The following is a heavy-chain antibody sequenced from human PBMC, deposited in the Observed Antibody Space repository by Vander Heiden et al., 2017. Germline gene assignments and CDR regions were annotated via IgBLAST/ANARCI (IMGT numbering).Heavy chain of an antibody. CDR1: GGTFSSYA. Sequence: ASGGTFSSYAVNWVRQAPGQGLEWMGGIVPSFGTTNYAQQFQGRVTITADKSTSTAYMELSSLRSEDTAVYYCAKDRKSSGYCSSDYWGQGTLVTVSS. J-gene: IGHJ4*01. V-gene: IGHV1-69*06. CDR3: AKDRKSSGYCSSDY. D-gene: IGHD3-22*01. CDR2: IVPSFGTT.